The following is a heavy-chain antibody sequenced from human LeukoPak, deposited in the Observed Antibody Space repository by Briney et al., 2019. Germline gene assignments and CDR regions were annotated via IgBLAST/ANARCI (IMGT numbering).Heavy chain of an antibody. CDR1: GINFSSCT. J-gene: IGHJ4*02. Sequence: GRSLRLSCAASGINFSSCTMHWVRQAPGKGLQYVAVISFDGTTKLYADAVRGRFTISRDNSKNTLYLQVDSLRTEDTAVYYCARVYSGGGLDYWGQGTMVPVSS. D-gene: IGHD3-10*01. CDR3: ARVYSGGGLDY. CDR2: ISFDGTTK. V-gene: IGHV3-30*04.